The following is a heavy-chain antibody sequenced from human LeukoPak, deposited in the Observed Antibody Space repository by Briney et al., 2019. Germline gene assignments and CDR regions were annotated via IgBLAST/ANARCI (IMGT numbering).Heavy chain of an antibody. J-gene: IGHJ6*02. CDR2: INHSGST. CDR1: GGSFSGYY. CDR3: ARDRYGMDV. V-gene: IGHV4-34*01. Sequence: SETLSLTCAVYGGSFSGYYWSWIRQPPGKGLEWIGEINHSGSTNYNPSLKSRVTISVDRSKNQFSLKLSSVTAADTAVYYCARDRYGMDVWGQGTTVTVSS.